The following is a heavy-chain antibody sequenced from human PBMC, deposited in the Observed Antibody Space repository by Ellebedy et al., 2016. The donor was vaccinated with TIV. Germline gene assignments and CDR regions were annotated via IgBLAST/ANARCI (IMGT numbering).Heavy chain of an antibody. J-gene: IGHJ4*02. D-gene: IGHD3-9*01. V-gene: IGHV3-23*01. CDR2: IRGSGGST. Sequence: GESLKISCAASGFTFSSYAMSWVRQAPGKGLEWVSTIRGSGGSTYYADSVKGRFTISRDNSKKMLYLQMNSLITEDTAVYYSAKNRLRYFANVDVFDYWGQGTLVTVSS. CDR1: GFTFSSYA. CDR3: AKNRLRYFANVDVFDY.